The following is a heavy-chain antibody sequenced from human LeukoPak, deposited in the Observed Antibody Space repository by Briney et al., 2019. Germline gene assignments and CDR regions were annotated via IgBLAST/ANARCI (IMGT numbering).Heavy chain of an antibody. D-gene: IGHD3-9*01. CDR3: ARTFKPYDILTGYYLDY. CDR1: GFTFSSYA. CDR2: MSYDGSNK. J-gene: IGHJ4*02. V-gene: IGHV3-30-3*01. Sequence: GGSLRLSCAASGFTFSSYAMHWVRQAPGKGLEWVAVMSYDGSNKYYADSVKGRFTISRDNSKNTLYLQMNSLRAEDTAVYYCARTFKPYDILTGYYLDYWGQGTLVTVSS.